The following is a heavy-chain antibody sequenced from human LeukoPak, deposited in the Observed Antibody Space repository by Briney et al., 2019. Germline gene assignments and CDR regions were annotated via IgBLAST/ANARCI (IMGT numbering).Heavy chain of an antibody. Sequence: PGRSLRLSCAASGFTFSSYGMHWVRQAPGKGLEWVAVIWYDGSNKYYADSVKGRFTISRDNAKILLFLQMNTLRAEDTAVYYCARGHFGLDVWGQGTTVTVSS. CDR2: IWYDGSNK. CDR3: ARGHFGLDV. CDR1: GFTFSSYG. V-gene: IGHV3-33*01. J-gene: IGHJ6*02.